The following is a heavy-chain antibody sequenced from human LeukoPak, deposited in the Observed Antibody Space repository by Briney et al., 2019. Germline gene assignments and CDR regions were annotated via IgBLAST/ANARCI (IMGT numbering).Heavy chain of an antibody. D-gene: IGHD4-17*01. CDR1: GDSVSSDTYF. CDR2: IYNSGSA. CDR3: ARGGYGDFDAFDI. Sequence: SETLSLTCTVSGDSVSSDTYFWGWIRQPPGKGLECIEYIYNSGSANYNPSLKSRVTMSVDTSKIQFSLKLRSVTAADTAVYYCARGGYGDFDAFDIWGQGTMVTVSS. J-gene: IGHJ3*02. V-gene: IGHV4-61*01.